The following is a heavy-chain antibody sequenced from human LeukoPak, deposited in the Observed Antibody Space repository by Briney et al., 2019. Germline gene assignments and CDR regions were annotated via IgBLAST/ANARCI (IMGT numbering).Heavy chain of an antibody. CDR2: MNPNSGNT. J-gene: IGHJ4*02. Sequence: GASVKVSCKASGYTFTTYNINWVRQATGQGLEWMGWMNPNSGNTGYAQKFQGRVTMTRNTSISTAYMELSSLRSEDTAVYYCARQHYDSSGYFDYWGQGTLVAVSS. CDR1: GYTFTTYN. V-gene: IGHV1-8*01. CDR3: ARQHYDSSGYFDY. D-gene: IGHD3-22*01.